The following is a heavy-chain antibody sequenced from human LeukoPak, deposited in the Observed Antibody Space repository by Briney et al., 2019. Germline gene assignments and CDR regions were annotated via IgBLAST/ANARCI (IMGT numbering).Heavy chain of an antibody. CDR3: AFSPLGFNYGYAY. J-gene: IGHJ4*02. CDR2: LSDGGHSS. CDR1: GFTFSSYA. V-gene: IGHV3-23*01. D-gene: IGHD5-18*01. Sequence: GGSLRLSCAASGFTFSSYAMNWVRQAPGKGLEWVSSLSDGGHSSFYADSVKGRFTIYRDDSQNILYLQMNNLSGVDTALYYCAFSPLGFNYGYAYWGQGTLVTVSS.